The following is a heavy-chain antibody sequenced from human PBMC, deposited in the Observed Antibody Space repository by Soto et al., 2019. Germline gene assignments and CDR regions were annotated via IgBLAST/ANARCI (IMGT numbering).Heavy chain of an antibody. CDR3: ARVTVANYYDSTLDWFDY. CDR1: GFSFGNYA. V-gene: IGHV3-21*01. Sequence: GGSLRLSCITSGFSFGNYAMSWVRQAPGKGLEWVSSISSSSSYIYYADSVKGRFTISRDNAKNSLYLQMNSLRAEDTAVYYCARVTVANYYDSTLDWFDYWGQGTLVTVSS. J-gene: IGHJ4*02. D-gene: IGHD3-22*01. CDR2: ISSSSSYI.